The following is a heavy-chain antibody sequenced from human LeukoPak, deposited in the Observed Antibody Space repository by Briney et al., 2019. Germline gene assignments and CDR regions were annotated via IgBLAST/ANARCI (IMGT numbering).Heavy chain of an antibody. V-gene: IGHV1-18*01. J-gene: IGHJ4*02. CDR3: ARVHYYDSSGYLPLVDY. CDR1: GYTFTSYG. D-gene: IGHD3-22*01. CDR2: ISAYNGNT. Sequence: ASVKVSCKASGYTFTSYGINWVRQAPGQGLEWMGWISAYNGNTNYAQKLQGRVTMTTDTSTSTAYMELRSLRSDDTAVYYCARVHYYDSSGYLPLVDYWGQGTLVTVSS.